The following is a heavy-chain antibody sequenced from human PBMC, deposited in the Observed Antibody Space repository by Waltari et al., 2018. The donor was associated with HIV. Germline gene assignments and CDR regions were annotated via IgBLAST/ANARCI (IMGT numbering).Heavy chain of an antibody. J-gene: IGHJ4*02. CDR1: GGSISSGNYY. CDR3: AGGPYCGEDCYQFDY. Sequence: QVRLQESGPGLVKSSQTLSLTCTVSGGSISSGNYYWSWIRHHPGKGLEWIGYSNYSGSTYYNPSLKSRVTISVDTSKNQFFLELSSVTAADTAFYYCAGGPYCGEDCYQFDYWGQGTLVSVSS. V-gene: IGHV4-31*04. D-gene: IGHD2-21*02. CDR2: SNYSGST.